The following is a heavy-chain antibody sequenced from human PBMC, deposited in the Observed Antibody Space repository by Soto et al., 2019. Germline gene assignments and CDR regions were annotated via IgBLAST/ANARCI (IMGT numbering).Heavy chain of an antibody. J-gene: IGHJ3*02. V-gene: IGHV3-15*07. CDR2: IRSKTDGGTT. CDR3: TTGLLRSGEAFDI. D-gene: IGHD3-3*01. CDR1: GFTFSNVW. Sequence: PGGSLRLSCAASGFTFSNVWMNWVRQAPGKGLEWVGRIRSKTDGGTTDYAAPVKGRFTISRDDSKNTLYLQMNSLKTEDTAVYYCTTGLLRSGEAFDIWGQGTMVTDSS.